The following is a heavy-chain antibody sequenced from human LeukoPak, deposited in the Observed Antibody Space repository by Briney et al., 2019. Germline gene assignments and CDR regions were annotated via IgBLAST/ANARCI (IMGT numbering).Heavy chain of an antibody. CDR1: GFTFSTYG. V-gene: IGHV3-30*02. CDR2: IRYDGSSK. J-gene: IGHJ4*02. D-gene: IGHD2-2*01. Sequence: PGGSLRLSCAASGFTFSTYGMLWVRQAPGQGPEWVALIRYDGSSKYYADSVKGRFTISRDNSKNTLYLQMNSLRAEDTAVYYCARESRLPDIVVVPAAPDYWGQGTLVTVSS. CDR3: ARESRLPDIVVVPAAPDY.